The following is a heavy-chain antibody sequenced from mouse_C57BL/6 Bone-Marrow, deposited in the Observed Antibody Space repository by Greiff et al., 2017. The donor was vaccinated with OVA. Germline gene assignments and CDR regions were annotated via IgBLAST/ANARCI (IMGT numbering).Heavy chain of an antibody. V-gene: IGHV1-69*01. CDR3: ARDDLVGSSDY. D-gene: IGHD1-1*02. CDR2: IDPSDSYT. Sequence: QVQLQQPGAELVMPGASVKLSCKASGYTFTSYWMHLVKQRPGQGLEWIGEIDPSDSYTNYNQKFQGKSTLTVDKSSSTAYMQLSSLTSEDSAVYYCARDDLVGSSDYWGQGTTLTVSS. CDR1: GYTFTSYW. J-gene: IGHJ2*01.